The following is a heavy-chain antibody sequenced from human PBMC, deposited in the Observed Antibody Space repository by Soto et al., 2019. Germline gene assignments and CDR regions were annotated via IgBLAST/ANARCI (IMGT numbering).Heavy chain of an antibody. CDR1: GFTFSSYA. J-gene: IGHJ6*03. CDR2: ISGRGGST. CDR3: ANPPPAGYYYYMDV. V-gene: IGHV3-23*01. Sequence: EVQLLESGGGLVQPGGSLRLSCAASGFTFSSYAMSWVRQAPGKGLEWVSAISGRGGSTYYADSVKGRFTISRDNSKNTLYLQMNSLRAEDTAVYYCANPPPAGYYYYMDVWGKGTTVTVSS.